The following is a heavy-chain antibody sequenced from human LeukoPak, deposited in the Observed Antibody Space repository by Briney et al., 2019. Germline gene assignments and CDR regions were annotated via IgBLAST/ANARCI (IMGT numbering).Heavy chain of an antibody. CDR3: ARGRAAAGGTYYYYGMDV. CDR2: ISSSSSYI. V-gene: IGHV3-21*01. Sequence: GGPLRLSCAASGFTFSSYSMNWVRQAPGKGLEWVSSISSSSSYIYYADSVKGRFTISRDNAKNSLYLQMNSLRAEDTAVYYCARGRAAAGGTYYYYGMDVWGQGTTVTVSS. CDR1: GFTFSSYS. D-gene: IGHD6-13*01. J-gene: IGHJ6*02.